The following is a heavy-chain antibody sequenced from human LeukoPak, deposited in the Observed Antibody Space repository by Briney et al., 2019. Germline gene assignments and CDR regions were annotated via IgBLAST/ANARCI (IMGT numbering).Heavy chain of an antibody. V-gene: IGHV3-21*01. CDR1: GFTFSSYS. D-gene: IGHD2-15*01. J-gene: IGHJ3*02. CDR2: ISSSSSYI. CDR3: ARDTGLSGYCSGGSCPDAFDI. Sequence: GGSLRLSCAASGFTFSSYSMNWVRQAPGKGLEWVSSISSSSSYIYYADSVKGRFTISRDNAKNSLYLQMNSLRAEDTAAYYCARDTGLSGYCSGGSCPDAFDIWGQGTMVTVSS.